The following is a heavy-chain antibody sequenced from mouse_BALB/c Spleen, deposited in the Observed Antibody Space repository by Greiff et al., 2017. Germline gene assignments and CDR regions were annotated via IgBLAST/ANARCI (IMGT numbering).Heavy chain of an antibody. CDR3: ARDGNYLYYAMDY. J-gene: IGHJ4*01. Sequence: EVQLQQSGAELVKPGASVKLSCTASGFNIKDTYMHWVKQRPEQGLEWIGRIDPANGNTKYDPKFQGKATITADTSSNTAYLQLSSLTSEDTAVYYCARDGNYLYYAMDYWGQGNSVTVSS. V-gene: IGHV14-3*02. D-gene: IGHD2-1*01. CDR2: IDPANGNT. CDR1: GFNIKDTY.